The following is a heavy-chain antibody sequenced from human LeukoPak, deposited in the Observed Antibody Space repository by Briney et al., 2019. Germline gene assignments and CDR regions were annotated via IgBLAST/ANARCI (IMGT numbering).Heavy chain of an antibody. V-gene: IGHV3-21*01. CDR2: ISSSSSYI. Sequence: PGGSLRLSCAASGFTFSSYSMNWVRQAPGKGLEWVSSISSSSSYIDYADSVKGRFTISRDNAKNSLYLQMNSLRAEDTAVYYCARALSSSWYLWGQGTLVTVSS. CDR3: ARALSSSWYL. CDR1: GFTFSSYS. J-gene: IGHJ4*02. D-gene: IGHD6-13*01.